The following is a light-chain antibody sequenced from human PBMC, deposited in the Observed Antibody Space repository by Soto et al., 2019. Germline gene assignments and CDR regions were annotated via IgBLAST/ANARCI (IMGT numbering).Light chain of an antibody. CDR1: SRDVGGYDS. J-gene: IGLJ2*01. V-gene: IGLV2-14*03. CDR3: TSYTSSATRVV. Sequence: QSALTQPASVSGSPGQSITISCTGTSRDVGGYDSVSWYRQQPGKAPELMIYDVSIRPSGDSIRFSGSKSGNTASLTISGLQAEDEADYYCTSYTSSATRVVFGGGTKVTVL. CDR2: DVS.